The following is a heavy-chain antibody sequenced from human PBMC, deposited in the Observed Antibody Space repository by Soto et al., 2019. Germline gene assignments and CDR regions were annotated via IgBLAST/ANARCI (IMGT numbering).Heavy chain of an antibody. D-gene: IGHD5-12*01. CDR2: ISTSSTYI. J-gene: IGHJ4*02. Sequence: GGSLRLSGAASGFTFSGYSMKWGRQAPGKGLEWVSPISTSSTYIYYADSVKGRFTVSRDNAKNSLYRQINSLRAEDTAVYYCARGSIVATSPTPFDYWGQGTQVTVSS. CDR3: ARGSIVATSPTPFDY. V-gene: IGHV3-21*01. CDR1: GFTFSGYS.